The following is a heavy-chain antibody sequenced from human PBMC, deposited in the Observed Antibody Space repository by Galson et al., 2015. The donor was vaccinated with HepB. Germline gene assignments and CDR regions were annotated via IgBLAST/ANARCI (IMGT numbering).Heavy chain of an antibody. CDR1: GFTFSSYS. D-gene: IGHD5-18*01. Sequence: SLRLSCAASGFTFSSYSMNRVRQAPGKGLEWVSSISSSSSYIYYADSVKGRFTISRDNAKNSLYLQMNSLRAEDTAVYYCARDLEYSYGDYYYGMDVWGQGTTVTVSS. V-gene: IGHV3-21*01. CDR2: ISSSSSYI. J-gene: IGHJ6*02. CDR3: ARDLEYSYGDYYYGMDV.